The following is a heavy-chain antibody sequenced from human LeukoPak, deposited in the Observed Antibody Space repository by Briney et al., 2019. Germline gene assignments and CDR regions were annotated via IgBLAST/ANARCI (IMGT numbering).Heavy chain of an antibody. CDR3: TKEVAAAGYFDY. J-gene: IGHJ4*02. Sequence: GGSLRFSCAASGFTFSSYAMSWVRQAPGKGLEWVSSIGGSGGSTYYADSVKGRFTISRDNSKNTLYMQMNSLRAEDTAVYYCTKEVAAAGYFDYWGQGTLVTVSS. D-gene: IGHD6-13*01. CDR1: GFTFSSYA. CDR2: IGGSGGST. V-gene: IGHV3-23*01.